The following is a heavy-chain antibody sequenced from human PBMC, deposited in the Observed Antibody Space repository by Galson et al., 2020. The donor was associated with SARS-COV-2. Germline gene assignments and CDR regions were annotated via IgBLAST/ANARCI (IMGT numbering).Heavy chain of an antibody. V-gene: IGHV1-3*01. J-gene: IGHJ3*02. CDR1: GYTFTSYA. D-gene: IGHD2-15*01. Sequence: ASVKVSCKASGYTFTSYAMHWVRQAPGQRLEWMGWINAGNGNTKYSQKFQGRVTITSDTSASTAYMELSSLRSEDTAVYYCARWSDGYCSGGSCYSGLWAFDIWGQGTMVTVSS. CDR3: ARWSDGYCSGGSCYSGLWAFDI. CDR2: INAGNGNT.